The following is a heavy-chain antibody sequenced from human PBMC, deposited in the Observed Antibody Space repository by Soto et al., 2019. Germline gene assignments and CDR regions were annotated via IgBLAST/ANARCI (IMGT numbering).Heavy chain of an antibody. CDR1: GGSISSSSYY. Sequence: QLQLQESGPGLVKPSETLSLTCTVSGGSISSSSYYWGWIRQPPGKGLEWIGSIYYSGSTYYNPSLKSRVTISVDTPKNQFSLKLSSVTAADTAVYYWARSGYCGGDCYIRVWGQGTLVTVSS. CDR3: ARSGYCGGDCYIRV. V-gene: IGHV4-39*01. CDR2: IYYSGST. D-gene: IGHD2-21*02. J-gene: IGHJ4*02.